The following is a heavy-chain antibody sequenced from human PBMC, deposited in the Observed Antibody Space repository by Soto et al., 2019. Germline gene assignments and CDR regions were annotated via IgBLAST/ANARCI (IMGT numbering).Heavy chain of an antibody. CDR3: ERAGGSLAFDWPYFDS. Sequence: QLGGSLRLSCAASGFSFNLHEMNWVRQAPGKGLEWISYIGTSGSSKYYADSVQGRFTISRDNTKNSLYLEMNSLRGDDAGIYYCERAGGSLAFDWPYFDSWGQGTPVTVSS. CDR2: IGTSGSSK. D-gene: IGHD3-9*01. CDR1: GFSFNLHE. V-gene: IGHV3-48*03. J-gene: IGHJ4*02.